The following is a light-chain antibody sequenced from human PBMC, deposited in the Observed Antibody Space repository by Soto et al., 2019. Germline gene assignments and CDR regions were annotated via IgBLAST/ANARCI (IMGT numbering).Light chain of an antibody. J-gene: IGKJ1*01. CDR1: PGISNY. V-gene: IGKV1-27*01. CDR2: TAS. CDR3: QKYNSAPWT. Sequence: DIQMTQSPSSLSASVGDSVTITCRASPGISNYLAWYQHKPGTVPKLLIYTASTLQSGVPSRFNGSGSGTDFTLTISSLQPEDVATYYCQKYNSAPWTIGQGTKVEIK.